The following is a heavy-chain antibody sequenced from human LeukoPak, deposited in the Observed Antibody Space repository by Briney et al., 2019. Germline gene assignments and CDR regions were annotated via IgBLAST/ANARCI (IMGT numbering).Heavy chain of an antibody. V-gene: IGHV3-23*01. J-gene: IGHJ5*02. Sequence: GGSLRLSCAASGFTFSSYGMSWVRQAPGKGLEWVSAISGSGGSTYYADSVKGRFAISRDNSKNTLYLQMNSLRAEDTAVYYCAKEPNYYGSGSYHWFDPWGQGTLVTVSS. CDR2: ISGSGGST. D-gene: IGHD3-10*01. CDR1: GFTFSSYG. CDR3: AKEPNYYGSGSYHWFDP.